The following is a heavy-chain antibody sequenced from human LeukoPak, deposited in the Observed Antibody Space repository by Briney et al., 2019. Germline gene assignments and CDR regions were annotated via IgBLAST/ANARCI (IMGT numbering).Heavy chain of an antibody. J-gene: IGHJ6*03. D-gene: IGHD2-15*01. CDR2: IYYSGST. Sequence: SETLSLTCTVSGGSISSYYWGWIRQPPGKGLEWIGSIYYSGSTYYNPSLKSRVTISVDTSKNQFSLKLSSVTAADTAVYYCARDRYCSGGSCYLNYYYYMDVWGKGTTVTVSS. V-gene: IGHV4-39*07. CDR1: GGSISSYY. CDR3: ARDRYCSGGSCYLNYYYYMDV.